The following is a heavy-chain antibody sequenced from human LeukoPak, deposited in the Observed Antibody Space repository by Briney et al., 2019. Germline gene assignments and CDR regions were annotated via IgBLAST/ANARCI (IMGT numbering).Heavy chain of an antibody. V-gene: IGHV1-46*01. CDR1: GYTFTSYY. D-gene: IGHD3-3*01. Sequence: ASVKVSCKASGYTFTSYYMHWVRQAPGQGLEWMGRINPSGGSTSYAQKFQGRVTMTRDTSTSTVYMELSSLRSEDTAVYYCARDTIFGVVTLGSWFDPWGQGTLVTVSS. J-gene: IGHJ5*02. CDR2: INPSGGST. CDR3: ARDTIFGVVTLGSWFDP.